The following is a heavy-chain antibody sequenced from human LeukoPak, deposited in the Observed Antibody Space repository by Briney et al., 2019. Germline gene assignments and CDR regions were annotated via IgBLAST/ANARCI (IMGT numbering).Heavy chain of an antibody. V-gene: IGHV3-21*01. CDR3: ARDGRAAAGTDYYYYMDV. J-gene: IGHJ6*03. CDR1: GFTLSSYS. CDR2: ISSSSSYI. Sequence: VRSLRLSSAASGFTLSSYSMNWVRQAPGKRLKWVSSISSSSSYIYYADSVKGRFTICRDNAKNSLYLQMNSLRAEDTAVYYCARDGRAAAGTDYYYYMDVWGKGTTVTVSS. D-gene: IGHD6-13*01.